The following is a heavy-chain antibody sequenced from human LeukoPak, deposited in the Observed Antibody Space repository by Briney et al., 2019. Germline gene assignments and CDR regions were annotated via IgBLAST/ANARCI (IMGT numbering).Heavy chain of an antibody. CDR1: GGSISSYY. Sequence: TSETLSLTCTVSGGSISSYYWSWIRQPPGKGLEWIGYIYYSGSTNYNPSLKSRVTISVDTSKNQFSLKLSSVTAADTAVYYCARAIMGASDYWGQGTQVTVSS. D-gene: IGHD1-26*01. J-gene: IGHJ4*02. V-gene: IGHV4-59*01. CDR2: IYYSGST. CDR3: ARAIMGASDY.